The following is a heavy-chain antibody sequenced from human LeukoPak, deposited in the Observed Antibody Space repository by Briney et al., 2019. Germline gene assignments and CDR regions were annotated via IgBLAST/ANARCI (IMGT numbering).Heavy chain of an antibody. CDR1: GFTFRRYA. CDR2: ISSSGGST. V-gene: IGHV3-23*01. D-gene: IGHD1-7*01. Sequence: GGSLRLSCAASGFTFRRYAMNWVRQAPGKGLEWVSGISSSGGSTYYADSAKARVTISRNTTKNTLHVLMKRLRAEDARVYSCANRPRLELRDADYIYMDVSGKGETVILSS. CDR3: ANRPRLELRDADYIYMDV. J-gene: IGHJ6*03.